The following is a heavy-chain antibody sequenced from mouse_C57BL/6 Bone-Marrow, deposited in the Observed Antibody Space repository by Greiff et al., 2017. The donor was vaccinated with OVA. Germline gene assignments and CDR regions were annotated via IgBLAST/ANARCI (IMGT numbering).Heavy chain of an antibody. CDR1: GYTFTDYY. CDR3: ASEGIYYSNLLDY. J-gene: IGHJ2*01. D-gene: IGHD2-5*01. Sequence: EVQLQQSGPELVKPGASVKISCKASGYTFTDYYMNWVKQSHGKSLEWIGDINPNNGGTSYNQKFKGKATLTVDKSSSTAYMELRSLTSEDSAVYYCASEGIYYSNLLDYWGQGTTLTVSS. V-gene: IGHV1-26*01. CDR2: INPNNGGT.